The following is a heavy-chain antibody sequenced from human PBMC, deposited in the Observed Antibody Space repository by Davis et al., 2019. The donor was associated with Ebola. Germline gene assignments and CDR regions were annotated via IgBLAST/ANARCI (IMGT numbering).Heavy chain of an antibody. CDR3: ARHLRRGSYSGWFDP. J-gene: IGHJ5*02. Sequence: SETLSLTCTVSGGSISSYCWSWIRQPPGKGLEWIGYIYYSGSTNYNPSLKSRVTISVDTSKNQFSLKLSSVTAADTAVYYCARHLRRGSYSGWFDPWGQGTLVTVSS. CDR2: IYYSGST. CDR1: GGSISSYC. V-gene: IGHV4-59*08. D-gene: IGHD1-26*01.